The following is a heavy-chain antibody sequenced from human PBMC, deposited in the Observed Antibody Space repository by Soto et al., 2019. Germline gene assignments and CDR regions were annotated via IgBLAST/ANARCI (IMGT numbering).Heavy chain of an antibody. CDR3: ARHNFDWGVVDWFDP. V-gene: IGHV5-10-1*01. CDR1: GYSFTSYW. D-gene: IGHD3-16*01. Sequence: PGESLKISCKGSGYSFTSYWISWVRQMPGKGLEWMGRIDPSDSYTNYSPSFQGHVTISADKSISTAYLQWSSLKASDTAMYYCARHNFDWGVVDWFDPWGQGTLVTVSS. CDR2: IDPSDSYT. J-gene: IGHJ5*02.